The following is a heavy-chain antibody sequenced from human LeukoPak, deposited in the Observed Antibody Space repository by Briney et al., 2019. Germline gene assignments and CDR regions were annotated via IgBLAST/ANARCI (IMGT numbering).Heavy chain of an antibody. J-gene: IGHJ4*02. Sequence: GASVKVSCKASGYTFTSYDINWVRQATGQGLEWMGWMNPNSGNTGYAQKFQGRVIMTRNTSISTAYMELSRLSYEDTAVYYCARRGIVSEIDYWGEGTLVTDSS. V-gene: IGHV1-8*01. D-gene: IGHD2-2*01. CDR1: GYTFTSYD. CDR3: ARRGIVSEIDY. CDR2: MNPNSGNT.